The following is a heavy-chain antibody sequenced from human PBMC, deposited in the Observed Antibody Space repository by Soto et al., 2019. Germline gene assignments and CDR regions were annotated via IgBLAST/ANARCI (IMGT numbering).Heavy chain of an antibody. D-gene: IGHD6-13*01. Sequence: QVQLVQSGAEVKKPGSSVKLSCKASVGTLYNYAITWVRQAPGQGLEWMGGIVPIFNTPHFAEKFKGRLTLHADKSTSTAFMEMMRLRSDDTAVYFCATQQQLATFDCWGQGTLVSASS. V-gene: IGHV1-69*06. CDR1: VGTLYNYA. CDR2: IVPIFNTP. CDR3: ATQQQLATFDC. J-gene: IGHJ4*02.